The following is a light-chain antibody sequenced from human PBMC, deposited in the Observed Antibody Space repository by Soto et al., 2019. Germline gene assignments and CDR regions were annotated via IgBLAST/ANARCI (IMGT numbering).Light chain of an antibody. V-gene: IGKV1-5*01. CDR2: DAS. CDR3: QQYNAYPWT. J-gene: IGKJ1*01. Sequence: DIQMTQSPSTLSASVGDRVTITCRASQSISSWLAWYQQKPGKAPKLLMYDASSLDSGVPSRFSGSGSGTEFTLTISSLQPDDFATYYCQQYNAYPWTFGQGTQVEIK. CDR1: QSISSW.